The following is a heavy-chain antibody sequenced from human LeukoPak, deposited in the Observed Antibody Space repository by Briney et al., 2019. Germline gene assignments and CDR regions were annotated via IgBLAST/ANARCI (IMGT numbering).Heavy chain of an antibody. CDR1: GFTFSNYG. CDR2: ISYDGNNK. V-gene: IGHV3-33*01. Sequence: GGSLRLSCAASGFTFSNYGMHWVRQAPGKGLEWVAVISYDGNNKYYADSVKGRLTISRDNSKNTLYLQMNSLRVEDTAVYYCARENYDFWSGRGWFDPWGQGTLVTVSS. CDR3: ARENYDFWSGRGWFDP. D-gene: IGHD3-3*01. J-gene: IGHJ5*02.